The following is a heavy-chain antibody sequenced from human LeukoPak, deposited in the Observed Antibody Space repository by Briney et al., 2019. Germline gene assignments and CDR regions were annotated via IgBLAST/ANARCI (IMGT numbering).Heavy chain of an antibody. CDR2: IIPILGIA. D-gene: IGHD3-22*01. V-gene: IGHV1-69*04. Sequence: SVKVSCKASGGTFSSYAISWVRQAPGQGLEWMGRIIPILGIANYAQKFQGRVTITADKSTSTAYMELSSLRSEDTAVYYCARGPSSITMIVGPARPYGMDVWGQGTTVTVS. J-gene: IGHJ6*02. CDR1: GGTFSSYA. CDR3: ARGPSSITMIVGPARPYGMDV.